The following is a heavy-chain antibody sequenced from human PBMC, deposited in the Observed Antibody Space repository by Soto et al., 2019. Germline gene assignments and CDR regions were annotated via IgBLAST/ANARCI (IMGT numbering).Heavy chain of an antibody. Sequence: GASVKVSCKASGYTFTSYGISWVRQAPGQGLEWMGWISAYNGNTNYAQKLQGRVTMTTDTSTSTAYMELRSLRSDDTAVYYCASTRYNWNYGPPNQADAFDIWGQGTMVTVSS. CDR1: GYTFTSYG. CDR3: ASTRYNWNYGPPNQADAFDI. CDR2: ISAYNGNT. D-gene: IGHD1-7*01. V-gene: IGHV1-18*04. J-gene: IGHJ3*02.